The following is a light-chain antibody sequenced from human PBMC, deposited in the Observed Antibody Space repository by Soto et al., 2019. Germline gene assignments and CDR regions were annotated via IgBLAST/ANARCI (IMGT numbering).Light chain of an antibody. Sequence: GVTKSLATLSMKPGERATLSCRASRTVRSDFAWYQQKPGQAPRLLIYGASVRATGIPARFSGSGSGTEFTLTISSLQSEDFAVYCCQQYNNWPRTFGQGTKV. V-gene: IGKV3-15*01. CDR2: GAS. J-gene: IGKJ1*01. CDR1: RTVRSD. CDR3: QQYNNWPRT.